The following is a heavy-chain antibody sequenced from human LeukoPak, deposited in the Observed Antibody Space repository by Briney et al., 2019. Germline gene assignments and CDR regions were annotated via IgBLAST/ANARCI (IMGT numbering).Heavy chain of an antibody. CDR1: GFTFSNYG. V-gene: IGHV3-33*01. CDR2: IWFDGIRK. J-gene: IGHJ3*02. CDR3: ARDLEDSSPFGAFDM. Sequence: GGSLRLSCAASGFTFSNYGMHWLRQAPGKGLEGVAAIWFDGIRKYYADSVKGRLTISRDNTKNTLYLQMNSLRAEDTAVYYCARDLEDSSPFGAFDMWGQGTMVTVSS. D-gene: IGHD3-22*01.